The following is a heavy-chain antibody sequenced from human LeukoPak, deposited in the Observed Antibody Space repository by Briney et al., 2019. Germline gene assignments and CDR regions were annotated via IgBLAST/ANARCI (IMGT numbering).Heavy chain of an antibody. D-gene: IGHD1-14*01. CDR3: AKDRTSCPGAY. V-gene: IGHV3-23*01. CDR1: GFTFSDSA. J-gene: IGHJ4*02. CDR2: ISGSGGST. Sequence: GGSLRLSCAASGFTFSDSAMSWARQAPGKGLEWVSGISGSGGSTYYAESVKGRFTISRDNSKNTLYLQMNSLRAEDTAVYYCAKDRTSCPGAYWGQGSLVTVSS.